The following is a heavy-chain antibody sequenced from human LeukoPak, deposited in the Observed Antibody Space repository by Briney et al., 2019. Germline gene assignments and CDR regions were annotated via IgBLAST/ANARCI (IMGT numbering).Heavy chain of an antibody. D-gene: IGHD4-17*01. CDR1: GFTFSRYY. Sequence: GGSLRLSCAASGFTFSRYYMNWVRQAPGKGLEWVSSISNTGSYIYYADSVKGRFTVSRDNAKNSLYLQMNSLRAEDTAVYYCGRDRRAVTTTFDSWGQGTLLTVSS. V-gene: IGHV3-21*01. J-gene: IGHJ4*02. CDR3: GRDRRAVTTTFDS. CDR2: ISNTGSYI.